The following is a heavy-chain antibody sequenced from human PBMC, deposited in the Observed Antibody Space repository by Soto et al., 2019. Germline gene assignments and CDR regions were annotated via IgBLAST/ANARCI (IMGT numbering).Heavy chain of an antibody. CDR2: IGYDGSDI. V-gene: IGHV3-33*01. CDR3: ARDGQAAGSSYFLEY. D-gene: IGHD2-8*01. J-gene: IGHJ4*01. Sequence: RFSSPWSGFTFSSSATHWVRLAPVKRRESVADIGYDGSDILYGDTVKGPLTISRDNSKNTLYVAMDNVREEDTGVYFRARDGQAAGSSYFLEYWG. CDR1: GFTFSSSA.